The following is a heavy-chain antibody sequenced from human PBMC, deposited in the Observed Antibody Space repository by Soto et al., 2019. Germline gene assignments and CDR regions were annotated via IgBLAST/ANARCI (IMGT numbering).Heavy chain of an antibody. D-gene: IGHD5-12*01. CDR2: IYYSGST. CDR1: GGSISSYY. V-gene: IGHV4-59*01. CDR3: ARVYSGYDYRYYYYGMDV. Sequence: SETLSLTCTVSGGSISSYYWSWIRQPPGKGLEWIGYIYYSGSTNYNPSLKSRVTISVDTSKNQFSLKLSSVTAADTAVYYCARVYSGYDYRYYYYGMDVWGQGTTVTV. J-gene: IGHJ6*02.